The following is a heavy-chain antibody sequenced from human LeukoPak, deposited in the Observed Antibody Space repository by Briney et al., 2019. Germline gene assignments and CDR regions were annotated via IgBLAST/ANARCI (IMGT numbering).Heavy chain of an antibody. CDR1: GFTFDDYA. CDR3: AKGADSSSWYTFDS. V-gene: IGHV3-9*01. D-gene: IGHD6-13*01. J-gene: IGHJ4*02. CDR2: ISWNSGSI. Sequence: GGSLRLSCAASGFTFDDYAMHWVRQAPGKGLEWVSGISWNSGSIGYADSVKGRFIISRDNAKNSLYLQMNSLRPEDTALHYCAKGADSSSWYTFDSWGQGTLVTVSS.